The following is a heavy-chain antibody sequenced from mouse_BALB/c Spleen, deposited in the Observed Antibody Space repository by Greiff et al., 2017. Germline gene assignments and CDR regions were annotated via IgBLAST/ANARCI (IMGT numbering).Heavy chain of an antibody. CDR3: ARRDYGNYSFAY. V-gene: IGHV1-18*01. D-gene: IGHD2-1*01. CDR2: INPNNGGT. Sequence: EVQLQQSGPELVKPGASVKIPCKASGYTFTDYNMDWVKQSHGKSLEWIGDINPNNGGTIYNQKFKGKATLTVDKSSSTAYMELRSLTSEDTAVYYCARRDYGNYSFAYWGQGTLVTVSA. CDR1: GYTFTDYN. J-gene: IGHJ3*01.